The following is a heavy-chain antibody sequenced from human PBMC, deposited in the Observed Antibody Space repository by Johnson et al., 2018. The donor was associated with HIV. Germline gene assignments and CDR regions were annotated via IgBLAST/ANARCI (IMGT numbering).Heavy chain of an antibody. CDR1: GFTFSSYG. CDR3: VTPRIPTDRAFDI. Sequence: QVQLVESGGGVVQPGRSLRLSCAASGFTFSSYGMHWVRQAPGKGLEWVAVISFDGSNKYYADSVKGRFTISRDNSKNTLYLQMNSLRAEDTAVYYWVTPRIPTDRAFDIWGQGTMVTVSS. V-gene: IGHV3-30*03. D-gene: IGHD2/OR15-2a*01. CDR2: ISFDGSNK. J-gene: IGHJ3*02.